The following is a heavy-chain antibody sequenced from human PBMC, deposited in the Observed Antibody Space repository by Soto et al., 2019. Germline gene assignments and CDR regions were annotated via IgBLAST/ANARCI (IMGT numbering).Heavy chain of an antibody. J-gene: IGHJ4*02. D-gene: IGHD6-6*01. CDR3: ARDFMDIAARAHFDY. CDR1: GFTFSDYY. V-gene: IGHV3-11*06. Sequence: GGSLRLSCAASGFTFSDYYMSWIRQAPGKGLEWVSYISSSSSSYTNYADSVKGRFTISRDNAKNSLYLQMNSLRAEDTAVYYCARDFMDIAARAHFDYWGQGTLVTVSS. CDR2: ISSSSSSYT.